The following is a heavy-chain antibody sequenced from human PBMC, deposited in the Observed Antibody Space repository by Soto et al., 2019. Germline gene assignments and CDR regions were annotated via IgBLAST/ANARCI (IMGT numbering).Heavy chain of an antibody. D-gene: IGHD2-15*01. V-gene: IGHV3-23*01. Sequence: GGSLRLSCAASGFTFSSYAMSWVRQAPGKGLEWVSAISGSGGSTYYADSVKGRFTISRDNSKNTLYLQMNSLRAEDTAVYYCAKDSQDIVVVVAATPPDYWGQGTLVTVSS. J-gene: IGHJ4*02. CDR3: AKDSQDIVVVVAATPPDY. CDR1: GFTFSSYA. CDR2: ISGSGGST.